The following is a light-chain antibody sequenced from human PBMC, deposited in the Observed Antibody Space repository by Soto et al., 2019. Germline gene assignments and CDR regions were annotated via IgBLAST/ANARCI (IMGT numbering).Light chain of an antibody. CDR3: QQYENLPT. CDR2: DAS. CDR1: QNINNY. J-gene: IGKJ5*01. V-gene: IGKV1-33*01. Sequence: IQIPPSPSSLSSSVRDRVTITFQASQNINNYLNWYQQKPGRAPKLLIYDASNLEAGVPSRFRGSGSGTDFTFTISRLQPEDIATYYCQQYENLPTFGQGTRLEIK.